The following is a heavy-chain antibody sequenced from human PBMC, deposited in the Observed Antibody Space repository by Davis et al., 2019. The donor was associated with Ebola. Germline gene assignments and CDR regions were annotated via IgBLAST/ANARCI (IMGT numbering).Heavy chain of an antibody. Sequence: AASVKVSCKASGYTFSSYYMHWVRQAPGQGLEWMGKINPSGGSTSYAQKFQSRVTMTRDTSTSAVYMELSSLRSEDTAVYYCARAPYSGSPFDYWGQGTLVTVSS. CDR3: ARAPYSGSPFDY. CDR1: GYTFSSYY. V-gene: IGHV1-46*01. J-gene: IGHJ4*02. D-gene: IGHD6-6*01. CDR2: INPSGGST.